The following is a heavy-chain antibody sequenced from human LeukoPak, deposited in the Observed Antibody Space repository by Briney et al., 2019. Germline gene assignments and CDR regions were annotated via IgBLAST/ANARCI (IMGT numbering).Heavy chain of an antibody. J-gene: IGHJ5*02. Sequence: SETLSLTCTVSGGSISSSSYYWGWIRQPPGKGLEWIGSIYYSGSTYYNPSLKSRVTISVDTSKNQFSLKLNSVTAADTAVYYCARRGYCSSTSCRGLKYNWFDPWGQGTLVTVSS. D-gene: IGHD2-2*01. CDR3: ARRGYCSSTSCRGLKYNWFDP. V-gene: IGHV4-39*01. CDR2: IYYSGST. CDR1: GGSISSSSYY.